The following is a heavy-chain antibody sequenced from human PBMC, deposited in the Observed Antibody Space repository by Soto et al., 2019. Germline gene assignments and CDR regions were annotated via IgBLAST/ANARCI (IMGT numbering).Heavy chain of an antibody. Sequence: PGGSLRLSCAASGFTFSSYGMHWVRQAPGKGLEWVAVIWYDGSNKYYADSVKGRFTISRDNSKNTLYLQMNSLRAEDTAVYYCARDVGIAARLKSGSATGYYLDYWGQGTLVTVSS. CDR1: GFTFSSYG. D-gene: IGHD6-6*01. V-gene: IGHV3-33*01. CDR3: ARDVGIAARLKSGSATGYYLDY. J-gene: IGHJ4*02. CDR2: IWYDGSNK.